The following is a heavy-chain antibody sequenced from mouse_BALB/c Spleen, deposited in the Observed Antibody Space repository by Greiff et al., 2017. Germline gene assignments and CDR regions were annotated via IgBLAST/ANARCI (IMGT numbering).Heavy chain of an antibody. CDR2: IDPENGNT. D-gene: IGHD1-2*01. Sequence: EVKLVESGAELVRPGALVKLSCKASGFNIKDYYMHWVKQRPEQGLEWIGWIDPENGNTIYDPKFQGKASITADTSSNTAYLQLSSLTSEDTAVYYCARSTTATSLFAYWGQGTLVTVSA. CDR1: GFNIKDYY. CDR3: ARSTTATSLFAY. V-gene: IGHV14-1*02. J-gene: IGHJ3*01.